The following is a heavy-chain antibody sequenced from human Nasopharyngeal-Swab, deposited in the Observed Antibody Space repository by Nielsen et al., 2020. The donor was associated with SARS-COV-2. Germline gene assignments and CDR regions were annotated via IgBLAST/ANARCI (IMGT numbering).Heavy chain of an antibody. D-gene: IGHD6-19*01. V-gene: IGHV4-4*02. CDR3: ARYRSSNGWPQGNWFDP. J-gene: IGHJ5*02. CDR2: IYYSGTT. Sequence: VCQAPGRGLQWIGNIYYSGTTNYNPSLKSRVTILLDISKNQFSLKLNSVTAADTAVYYCARYRSSNGWPQGNWFDPWGQGTLVTVSS.